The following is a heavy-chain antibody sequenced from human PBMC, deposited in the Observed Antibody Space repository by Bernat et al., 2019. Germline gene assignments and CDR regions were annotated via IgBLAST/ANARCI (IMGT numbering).Heavy chain of an antibody. Sequence: QVQLVQSGAEVKKPGASVKVSCKASGYTFTSYYMYWVRQAPGQGLEWMGIINPSGGSTSYAQKFQGRVTMTRDTSTSTVYMELSSLRSEDTAVYYCARVGGKGGREYGSGSQPPDYWGQGTLVTVSS. CDR2: INPSGGST. V-gene: IGHV1-46*01. CDR3: ARVGGKGGREYGSGSQPPDY. J-gene: IGHJ4*02. CDR1: GYTFTSYY. D-gene: IGHD3-10*01.